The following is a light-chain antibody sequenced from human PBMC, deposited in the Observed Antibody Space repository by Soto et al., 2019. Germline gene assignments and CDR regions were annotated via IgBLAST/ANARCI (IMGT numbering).Light chain of an antibody. CDR1: QTISDW. CDR3: QQYDNYPWT. Sequence: DIKMTQSPSTLSASVGDRVSITCRASQTISDWLAWYQQKSGRAPKLLVYKASTLKSEVPSRFSGSGSGTEFTLTISSLQPDDFATYYCQQYDNYPWTFGQGTKVEI. V-gene: IGKV1-5*03. CDR2: KAS. J-gene: IGKJ1*01.